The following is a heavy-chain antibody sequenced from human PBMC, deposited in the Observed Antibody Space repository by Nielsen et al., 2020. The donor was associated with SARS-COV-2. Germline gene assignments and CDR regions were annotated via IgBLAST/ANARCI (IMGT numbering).Heavy chain of an antibody. J-gene: IGHJ3*02. CDR2: INHSGST. CDR3: ARGRSGLDAFDI. Sequence: SETLSLTCAVYGGSFSGYYWSWIRQPPGKGLEWIGEINHSGSTNYNPSLKSRVTISVDTSKNQFSLKLSSVTAADTAVYYCARGRSGLDAFDIWGQGTMVTVSS. V-gene: IGHV4-34*01. D-gene: IGHD6-25*01. CDR1: GGSFSGYY.